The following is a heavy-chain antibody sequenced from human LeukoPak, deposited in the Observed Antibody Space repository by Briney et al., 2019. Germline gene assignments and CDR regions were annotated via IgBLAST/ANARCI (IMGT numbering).Heavy chain of an antibody. CDR2: INPNSGGI. J-gene: IGHJ4*02. Sequence: GASVKVSCKASGYTFTGYYMHWVRQAPGQGLDWMGWINPNSGGINYAQKFQGRVSMTRDTSISTAYMELSRLRSDDTAVYYCARDRTYYYDSSGSGFDYWGQGTLVTVSS. V-gene: IGHV1-2*02. CDR1: GYTFTGYY. D-gene: IGHD3-22*01. CDR3: ARDRTYYYDSSGSGFDY.